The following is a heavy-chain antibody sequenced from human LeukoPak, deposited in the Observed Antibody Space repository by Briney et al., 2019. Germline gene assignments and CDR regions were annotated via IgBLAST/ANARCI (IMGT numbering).Heavy chain of an antibody. Sequence: PGGSLRLSCAASEFTFSSYWMSWVRQAPGKGLEWVANIKPDGSEKYYVDSVKGRFTISRDNAKNSLFLQMDSLRAEDTAVYYCARTIHYDSPYFDYWGQGTLVTVSS. CDR1: EFTFSSYW. CDR3: ARTIHYDSPYFDY. V-gene: IGHV3-7*01. CDR2: IKPDGSEK. J-gene: IGHJ4*02. D-gene: IGHD3-22*01.